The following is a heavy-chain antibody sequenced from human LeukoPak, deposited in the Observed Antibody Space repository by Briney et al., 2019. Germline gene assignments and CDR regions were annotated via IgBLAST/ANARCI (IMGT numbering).Heavy chain of an antibody. J-gene: IGHJ4*02. V-gene: IGHV5-51*01. CDR2: IYPGDSDT. CDR1: GYIFTSYW. D-gene: IGHD3-22*01. CDR3: ARGPSYDSSGYYFDY. Sequence: GEPLKISCKGSGYIFTSYWIGWVRQMPGKGLEWMGIIYPGDSDTRYSPSFQGQVTISADKSISTAYLQWSSLKASDTAMYYCARGPSYDSSGYYFDYWGQGTLVTVSS.